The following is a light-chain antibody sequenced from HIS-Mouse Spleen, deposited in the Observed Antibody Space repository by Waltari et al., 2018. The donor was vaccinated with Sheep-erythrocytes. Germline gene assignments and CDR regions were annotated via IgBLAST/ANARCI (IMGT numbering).Light chain of an antibody. Sequence: QSTLTQPASVSESPGQSITISCTGTSSDVWSYNLVSWYQQHPGKAPKLMIYEGSKRPSGVSNRFSGSKSGNTASLTISGLQAEDEADYYCCSYAGSSTPWVFGGGTKLTVL. V-gene: IGLV2-23*01. CDR2: EGS. J-gene: IGLJ3*02. CDR1: SSDVWSYNL. CDR3: CSYAGSSTPWV.